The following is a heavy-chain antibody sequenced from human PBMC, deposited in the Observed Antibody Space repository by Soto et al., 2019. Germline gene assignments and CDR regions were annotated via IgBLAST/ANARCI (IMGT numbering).Heavy chain of an antibody. Sequence: QLQLQESGPGLVKPSETLSLTCTVSGGSISSSSYYWGWIRQPPGKGLEWIGSIYYSGSTYYNPSLKSRVTISVDTSKNQFSLKLSSVTAADTAVYYCARWGGRQWLGLTPSDYWGQGTLVTVSS. J-gene: IGHJ4*02. V-gene: IGHV4-39*01. CDR3: ARWGGRQWLGLTPSDY. D-gene: IGHD6-19*01. CDR1: GGSISSSSYY. CDR2: IYYSGST.